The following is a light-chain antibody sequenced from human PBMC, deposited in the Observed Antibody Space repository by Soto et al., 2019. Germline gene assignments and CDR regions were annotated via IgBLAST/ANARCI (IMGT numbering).Light chain of an antibody. CDR1: QSISTY. CDR3: QQGSNWPWT. Sequence: EIVLTQSPATLSLSPGERATLSCRASQSISTYIAWYQQKPGQTPRLLIYDASNRAPGIPARFSGSGSGTDFTLTISSLEPEDFAVYYCQQGSNWPWTFGQGTEVEIK. J-gene: IGKJ1*01. CDR2: DAS. V-gene: IGKV3-11*01.